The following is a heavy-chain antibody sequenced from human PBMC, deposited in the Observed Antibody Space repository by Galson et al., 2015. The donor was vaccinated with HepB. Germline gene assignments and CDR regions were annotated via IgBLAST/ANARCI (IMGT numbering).Heavy chain of an antibody. CDR3: AKARSSGWYYFDY. CDR1: GFTFSSYA. CDR2: ISGSGGST. D-gene: IGHD6-19*01. J-gene: IGHJ4*02. V-gene: IGHV3-23*01. Sequence: SLRLSCAASGFTFSSYAMSWVRQAPGKGLEWVSAISGSGGSTYYADSVKGRFTISRDNSKNTLYLQMNSLRAEDTAVYYCAKARSSGWYYFDYWGQGTLVTVSS.